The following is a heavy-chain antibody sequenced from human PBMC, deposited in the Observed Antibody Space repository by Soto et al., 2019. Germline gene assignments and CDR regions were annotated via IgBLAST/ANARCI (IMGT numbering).Heavy chain of an antibody. Sequence: QVQLVQSGAEVKKPGASVKVSCKASGYTFTDYYLHWVRQAPGQGLEWMGWISPNSGGTYYAQKFQGRVTMTRDTSISTVYMELSMLRSDDTAVYYCARDSRSGYDYHSYAYWGQGTLVIVSS. D-gene: IGHD5-12*01. CDR1: GYTFTDYY. CDR3: ARDSRSGYDYHSYAY. J-gene: IGHJ4*02. V-gene: IGHV1-2*02. CDR2: ISPNSGGT.